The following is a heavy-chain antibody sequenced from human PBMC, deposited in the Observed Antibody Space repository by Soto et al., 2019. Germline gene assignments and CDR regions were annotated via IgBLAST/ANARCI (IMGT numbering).Heavy chain of an antibody. V-gene: IGHV4-31*03. J-gene: IGHJ3*02. CDR3: ARSGTDIVVVVAATQAFDI. D-gene: IGHD2-15*01. CDR1: GGSISSGGYY. Sequence: PSETLSLTCTVSGGSISSGGYYWSWIRQHPGKGLEWIGYIYYSGSTYYNPSLKSRVTISVDTSKNQFSLKLSSVTAADTAVYYCARSGTDIVVVVAATQAFDIWGQGTMVTVS. CDR2: IYYSGST.